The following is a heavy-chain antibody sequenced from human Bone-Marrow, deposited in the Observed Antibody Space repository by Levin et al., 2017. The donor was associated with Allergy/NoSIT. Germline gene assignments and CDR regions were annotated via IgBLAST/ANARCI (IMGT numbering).Heavy chain of an antibody. D-gene: IGHD2-15*01. CDR3: ARDAPPDCSGGSCYPSGFDF. Sequence: GASVKVSCKASGYTFTDHYIHWVRQAPGQGLEWMGSINPRTGGANYAQKFQGRVTMTRDTSTTTAYMEVSRLRSDDTAVYYCARDAPPDCSGGSCYPSGFDFWGQGTLVTVSS. V-gene: IGHV1-2*02. CDR2: INPRTGGA. CDR1: GYTFTDHY. J-gene: IGHJ4*02.